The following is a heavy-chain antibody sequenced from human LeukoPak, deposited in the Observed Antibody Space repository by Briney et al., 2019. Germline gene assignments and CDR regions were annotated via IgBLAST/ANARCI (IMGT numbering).Heavy chain of an antibody. V-gene: IGHV3-72*01. CDR1: GFIFSDYY. CDR3: SRGYCSTITCPDFYGMDV. Sequence: GGPLRLSCAASGFIFSDYYMDWVRQAPGKGLEWVGRSRNKVNGYTTEYAASVKDRFTILRDDSRNSVYLQMNSLKSEDSAIYYCSRGYCSTITCPDFYGMDVWGQGTTVSVS. D-gene: IGHD2-2*01. CDR2: SRNKVNGYTT. J-gene: IGHJ6*02.